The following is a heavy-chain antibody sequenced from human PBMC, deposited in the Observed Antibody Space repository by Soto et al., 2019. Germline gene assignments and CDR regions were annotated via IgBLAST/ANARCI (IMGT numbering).Heavy chain of an antibody. CDR2: IFYSGST. J-gene: IGHJ6*02. CDR1: GGSISSGDYY. CDR3: ARVSSYYVSGLSDYYYYDMDV. Sequence: SETLSLTCTVSGGSISSGDYYWSWIRQPPGKGLEWIGYIFYSGSTYYNPSLKSRVTILVDTSNNQFSLKLSSVTAADTAVYYCARVSSYYVSGLSDYYYYDMDVWGQGTTVTVSS. D-gene: IGHD3-16*01. V-gene: IGHV4-30-4*01.